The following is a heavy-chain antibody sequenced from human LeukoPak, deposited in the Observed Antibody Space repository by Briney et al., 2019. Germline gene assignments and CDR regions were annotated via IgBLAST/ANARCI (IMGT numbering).Heavy chain of an antibody. J-gene: IGHJ3*02. CDR2: IYYSGST. V-gene: IGHV4-59*01. CDR1: GGSISSYY. D-gene: IGHD7-27*01. CDR3: ARSNWGLVAFDI. Sequence: SETLSLTCIVSGGSISSYYWSWIRQPPGKGLGWIGYIYYSGSTKYNPSLKSRVTLSVDKSKNQFSLKLRSVTAADTAVYYCARSNWGLVAFDIWGQGTMVTVSS.